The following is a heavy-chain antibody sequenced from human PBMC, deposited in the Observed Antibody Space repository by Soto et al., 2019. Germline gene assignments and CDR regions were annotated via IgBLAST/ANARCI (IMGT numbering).Heavy chain of an antibody. V-gene: IGHV4-30-4*01. D-gene: IGHD3-10*01. CDR1: GGSISSGDYY. CDR3: ARDEPHYITMVRYYYMDV. CDR2: IYYSGST. Sequence: SETLSLTCTVSGGSISSGDYYWSWIRQPPGKGLEWIGYIYYSGSTYYNPSLKSRVTISVDTSKNQFSLKLSSVTAADTAVYYCARDEPHYITMVRYYYMDVWGKGTTVTVSS. J-gene: IGHJ6*03.